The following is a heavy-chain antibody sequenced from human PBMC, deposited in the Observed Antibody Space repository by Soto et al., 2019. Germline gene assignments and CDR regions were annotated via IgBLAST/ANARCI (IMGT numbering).Heavy chain of an antibody. CDR3: AKDAETLWWESTYYFDY. J-gene: IGHJ4*02. D-gene: IGHD2-21*01. CDR2: ISGSGGST. CDR1: GFTFSSYA. V-gene: IGHV3-23*01. Sequence: EVQLLESGGGLVQPGGSLRLSCAASGFTFSSYAMSWVRQAPGKWLEWVSAISGSGGSTYYADSVKGRFTISRDNSKNTLYLQMNSLRAEDTAVYYCAKDAETLWWESTYYFDYWGQGTLVTVSS.